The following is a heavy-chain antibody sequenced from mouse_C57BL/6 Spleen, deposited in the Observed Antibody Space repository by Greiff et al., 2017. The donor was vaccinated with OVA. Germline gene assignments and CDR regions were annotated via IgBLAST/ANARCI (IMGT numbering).Heavy chain of an antibody. CDR3: ARYITTVYFDY. Sequence: QVQLQQPGAELVMPGASVKLSCKASGYTFTSYWMHWVKQRPGQGLEWIGEIDPSDSYTNYNQKFKGKSTLTVDKSSITAYMQLSSLTSEDSAVYYCARYITTVYFDYWGQGTTLTVSS. J-gene: IGHJ2*01. CDR2: IDPSDSYT. V-gene: IGHV1-69*01. CDR1: GYTFTSYW. D-gene: IGHD1-1*01.